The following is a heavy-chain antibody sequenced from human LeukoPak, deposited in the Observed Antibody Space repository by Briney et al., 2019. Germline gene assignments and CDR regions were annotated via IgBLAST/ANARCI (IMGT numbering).Heavy chain of an antibody. CDR2: IMRTAADVT. CDR1: GFTFSSYT. CDR3: VRDWSYAFDL. J-gene: IGHJ3*01. V-gene: IGHV3-48*02. Sequence: PGGSLRLSCAASGFTFSSYTMNWVRQAPEKGLEWISYIMRTAADVTSYADSVEGRFTISRDDAKNSLYLQMNSLRDDDTAVYYCVRDWSYAFDLWGQGTMVTVSS.